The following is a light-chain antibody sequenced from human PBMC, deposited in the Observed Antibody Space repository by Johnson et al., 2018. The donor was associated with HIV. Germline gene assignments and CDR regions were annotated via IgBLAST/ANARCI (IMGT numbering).Light chain of an antibody. CDR3: GTWDNSLSAFV. CDR2: ANT. CDR1: SSNIGNNY. Sequence: QSVLTQPPSVSAAPGQKVTISCSGSSSNIGNNYVSWYQQLPGTAPKLLIYANTRRPSGIPDRFSGSKSGPSATLAITGLQTGDEADYYCGTWDNSLSAFVFGSGTKVAVL. J-gene: IGLJ1*01. V-gene: IGLV1-51*01.